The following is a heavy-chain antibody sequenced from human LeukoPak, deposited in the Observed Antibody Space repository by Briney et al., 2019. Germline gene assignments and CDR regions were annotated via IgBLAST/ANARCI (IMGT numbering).Heavy chain of an antibody. CDR1: GYTFTSYD. Sequence: ASVKVSCKASGYTFTSYDINWVRQATGQGLEWMGWMNPNSGNTGYAQKLQGRVTMTTDTSTGTAYMELRSLRSDDTAVYYCASGEGFSFWGQGTLVTVSS. J-gene: IGHJ4*02. CDR3: ASGEGFSF. D-gene: IGHD5-18*01. CDR2: MNPNSGNT. V-gene: IGHV1-8*01.